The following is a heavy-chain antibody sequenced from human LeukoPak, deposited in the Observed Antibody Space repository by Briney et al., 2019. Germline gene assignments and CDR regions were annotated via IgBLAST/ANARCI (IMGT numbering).Heavy chain of an antibody. CDR3: AKESYYDSSSRAAYDAIDI. V-gene: IGHV3-30*02. J-gene: IGHJ3*02. CDR1: AFTFSIFG. CDR2: IQFDGTIK. Sequence: GGSLRLSCAASAFTFSIFGMHWVRQAPGKGLEWVAFIQFDGTIKYYADSVRGRFTISRDNSKNTLYLQMSSLRPEDTAVYYCAKESYYDSSSRAAYDAIDIWGQGTMVTVSS. D-gene: IGHD3-22*01.